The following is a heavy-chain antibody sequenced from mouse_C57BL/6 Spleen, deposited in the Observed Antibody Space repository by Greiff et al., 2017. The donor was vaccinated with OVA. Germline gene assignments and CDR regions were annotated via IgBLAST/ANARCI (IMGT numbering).Heavy chain of an antibody. CDR2: IYPSDSET. J-gene: IGHJ1*03. Sequence: QVQLQQPGAELVRPGSSVKLSCKASGYTFTSYWMDWVKQRPGQGLEWIGNIYPSDSETHYNQKFKDKATLTVDKSSSTAYMQLSSLTSEDSAVYYCAILPYWYFDVWGTGTTVTVSS. CDR3: AILPYWYFDV. CDR1: GYTFTSYW. V-gene: IGHV1-61*01.